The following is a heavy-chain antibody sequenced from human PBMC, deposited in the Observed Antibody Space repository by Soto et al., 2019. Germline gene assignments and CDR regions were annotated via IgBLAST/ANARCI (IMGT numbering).Heavy chain of an antibody. Sequence: QVQLVESGGGVVQPGRSLRLSCAASGFTFNSYGMHWVRQAPGKGLEWVVVIWYDGSKKYYADSVKGRFTISRDNSKNTLYLQMNSLRVEDTAVYFCARDRWSGNGYFQDWGPGTLVTVSS. CDR2: IWYDGSKK. D-gene: IGHD3-3*01. CDR1: GFTFNSYG. V-gene: IGHV3-33*01. CDR3: ARDRWSGNGYFQD. J-gene: IGHJ1*01.